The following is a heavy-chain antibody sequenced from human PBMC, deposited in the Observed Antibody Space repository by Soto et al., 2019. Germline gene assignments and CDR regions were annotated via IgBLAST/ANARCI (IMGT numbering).Heavy chain of an antibody. Sequence: SETLSLICTVSGGSISSGGYYWSWIRQHPEKGLEWIGYIYYSGSTSYNPSLKSRVTISVDTSKNQFSLRLNSVTAADTAVYFCVRDRDWAFDIWGQGTMVTVSS. J-gene: IGHJ3*02. CDR1: GGSISSGGYY. D-gene: IGHD3-9*01. CDR3: VRDRDWAFDI. CDR2: IYYSGST. V-gene: IGHV4-31*03.